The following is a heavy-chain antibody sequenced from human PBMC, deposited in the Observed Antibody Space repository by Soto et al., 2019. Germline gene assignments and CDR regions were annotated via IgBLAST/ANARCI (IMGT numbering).Heavy chain of an antibody. D-gene: IGHD6-19*01. V-gene: IGHV4-59*12. CDR3: AREGGPYSSGWFRHYYYGMDV. CDR2: IYYSGST. Sequence: SETLSLTCTVSGGSISSYYWSWIRQPPGKGLEWIGYIYYSGSTNYNPSLKSRVTISVDTSKNQFSLKLSSVTAADTAVYYCAREGGPYSSGWFRHYYYGMDVWGKGTTVTVSS. CDR1: GGSISSYY. J-gene: IGHJ6*04.